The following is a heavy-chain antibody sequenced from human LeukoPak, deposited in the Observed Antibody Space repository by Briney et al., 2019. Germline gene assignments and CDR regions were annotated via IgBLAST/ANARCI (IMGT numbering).Heavy chain of an antibody. CDR3: ARAGNDFWSGPKYWFDP. CDR2: IYYSGST. J-gene: IGHJ5*02. Sequence: SETLSLTCTVSGGSISSYYWSWIRQPPGKGLEWIGYIYYSGSTNYNPSLKSRVTISVDTSKNQFSLKLSSATAADTAVYYCARAGNDFWSGPKYWFDPWGQGTLATVSS. V-gene: IGHV4-59*12. CDR1: GGSISSYY. D-gene: IGHD3-3*01.